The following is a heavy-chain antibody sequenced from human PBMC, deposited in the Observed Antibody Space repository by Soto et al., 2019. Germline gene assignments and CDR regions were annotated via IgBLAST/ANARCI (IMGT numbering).Heavy chain of an antibody. V-gene: IGHV4-30-2*03. Sequence: PSETLSLTCAVSGGSISSGGYSWSWIRQPPGKGLEWIGTIYYSGSTYYNPSLKSRVTISVDTSKNQFSLKLSSVTAADTAVYYCARTALHYGDFTGPFDYWGQGTLVTVS. CDR3: ARTALHYGDFTGPFDY. D-gene: IGHD4-17*01. CDR2: IYYSGST. J-gene: IGHJ4*02. CDR1: GGSISSGGYS.